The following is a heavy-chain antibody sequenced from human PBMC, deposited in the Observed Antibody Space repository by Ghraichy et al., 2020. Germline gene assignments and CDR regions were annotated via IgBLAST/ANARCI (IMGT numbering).Heavy chain of an antibody. CDR2: ISWSNGES. J-gene: IGHJ4*02. D-gene: IGHD1-1*01. CDR3: GRHRHAGEDWKSPEASGAIEY. V-gene: IGHV3-9*01. CDR1: GFTFDAYA. Sequence: GGSLRLSCSASGFTFDAYAMNWVRQAPGKGLEWVSSISWSNGESIYADSVKGRFTISRDNAKNSLCLQMNSLRFEDTAFYYCGRHRHAGEDWKSPEASGAIEYWGQGILVTV.